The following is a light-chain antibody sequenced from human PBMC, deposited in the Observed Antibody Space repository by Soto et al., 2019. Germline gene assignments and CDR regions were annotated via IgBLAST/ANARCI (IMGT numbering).Light chain of an antibody. J-gene: IGKJ1*01. V-gene: IGKV3-15*01. Sequence: EIVMTQSPVTLSVSPGERATLSCRASQSVSSNLAWYQQKPGQAPSLLSYGAFTRATGIPARFSGTGSGTEFTLIISSLQSEDFALYYCQQYNDWPLTFVQGTKVDI. CDR2: GAF. CDR3: QQYNDWPLT. CDR1: QSVSSN.